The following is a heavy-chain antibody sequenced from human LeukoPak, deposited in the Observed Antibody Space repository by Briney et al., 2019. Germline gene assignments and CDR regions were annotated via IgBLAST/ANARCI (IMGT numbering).Heavy chain of an antibody. CDR1: GFTFSTYA. CDR3: AREILTGYAFDI. D-gene: IGHD7-27*01. V-gene: IGHV3-30-3*01. Sequence: GGSLRLSCAASGFTFSTYAMHWVRQAPGKGLEWVAFISYDGTNKYCADSVKGRFTISRDNSKNTLYLQMNSLRAEDTALYNCAREILTGYAFDIWGQGTMVTVSS. J-gene: IGHJ3*02. CDR2: ISYDGTNK.